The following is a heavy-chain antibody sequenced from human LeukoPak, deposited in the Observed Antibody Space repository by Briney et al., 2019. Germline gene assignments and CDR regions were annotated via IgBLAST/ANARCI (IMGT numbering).Heavy chain of an antibody. Sequence: SSETLSLTCTVSGGSISSYYWSWIRQPPGKGLEWIGYIYYSGSTNYNPSLKSRVTISVDKSKNQFSLKLSPVTAADTAAYYCARRTVGVSLGYFQYWGQGTLVSVSS. D-gene: IGHD1-26*01. V-gene: IGHV4-59*12. CDR1: GGSISSYY. CDR2: IYYSGST. J-gene: IGHJ1*01. CDR3: ARRTVGVSLGYFQY.